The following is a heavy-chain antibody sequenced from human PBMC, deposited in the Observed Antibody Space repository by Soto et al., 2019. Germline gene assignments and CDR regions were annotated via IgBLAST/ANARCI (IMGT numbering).Heavy chain of an antibody. V-gene: IGHV1-2*02. D-gene: IGHD3-10*01. CDR3: ARESGEVWFGELLGYYYYYGMDV. CDR2: IKPNSGGT. J-gene: IGHJ6*01. CDR1: GYTFTGYY. Sequence: QVQLVQSGAEVKKPGASVKVSCKASGYTFTGYYMHWVRQAPGQGLEWMGWIKPNSGGTNYAQKFQGRVTMNRDTAISTTYMELSRLRSDDTAVDYCARESGEVWFGELLGYYYYYGMDVWGQGTTVTVSS.